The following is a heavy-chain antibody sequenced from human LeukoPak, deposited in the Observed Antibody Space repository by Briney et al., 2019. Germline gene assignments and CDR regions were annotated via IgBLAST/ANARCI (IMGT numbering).Heavy chain of an antibody. CDR1: GFTFSNAW. D-gene: IGHD6-19*01. V-gene: IGHV3-11*04. CDR3: ARGTVAPNWFDP. J-gene: IGHJ5*02. CDR2: ISSSGSTI. Sequence: GGSLRLSCAASGFTFSNAWMSWVRQAPGMGLEWVSYISSSGSTIYYADSVKGRFTISRDNAKDSLYLQMNSLRADDTAVYYCARGTVAPNWFDPWGQGTLVTVSS.